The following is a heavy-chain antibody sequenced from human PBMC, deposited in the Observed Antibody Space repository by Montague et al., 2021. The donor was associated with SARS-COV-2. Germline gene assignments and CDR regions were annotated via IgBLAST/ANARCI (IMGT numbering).Heavy chain of an antibody. CDR2: INHSGST. Sequence: SETRSLTCAVYGGSFSGYYWSWIRQPPGKGLEWIGEINHSGSTNYNPSLKSRVTISVDTSKNQFSLKLSSVTAADTAVCYCARNGWEQLVRARYYYYYGMDVWGQGTTVTVSS. D-gene: IGHD6-6*01. CDR1: GGSFSGYY. J-gene: IGHJ6*02. V-gene: IGHV4-34*01. CDR3: ARNGWEQLVRARYYYYYGMDV.